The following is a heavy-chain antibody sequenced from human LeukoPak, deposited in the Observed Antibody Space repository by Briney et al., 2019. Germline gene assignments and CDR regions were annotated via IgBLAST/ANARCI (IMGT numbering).Heavy chain of an antibody. V-gene: IGHV5-51*01. D-gene: IGHD2-2*01. Sequence: GESLKISCRGSGYSFTTYWIGWVRQMPGKGLEWMGIIYPGDSDTRYSPSFQGQVTMSDDKSINTAYLQWSSLKASDTAIYYCARRQGCSSTSCPPDYWGQGTLVTVSS. CDR1: GYSFTTYW. J-gene: IGHJ4*02. CDR3: ARRQGCSSTSCPPDY. CDR2: IYPGDSDT.